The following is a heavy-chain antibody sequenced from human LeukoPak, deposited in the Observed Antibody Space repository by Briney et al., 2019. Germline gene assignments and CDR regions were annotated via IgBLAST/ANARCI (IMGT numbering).Heavy chain of an antibody. Sequence: GGSLRPSCAASGFIVSANYMNWVRQAPGKGLEWVSVIYSGGSPFYADSVKGRFTISRDNSKNTVYLQMNNLRVEDTAVYYCARGRQCDVWGQGTLVTVSS. CDR1: GFIVSANY. D-gene: IGHD2-21*02. V-gene: IGHV3-53*01. J-gene: IGHJ4*02. CDR2: IYSGGSP. CDR3: ARGRQCDV.